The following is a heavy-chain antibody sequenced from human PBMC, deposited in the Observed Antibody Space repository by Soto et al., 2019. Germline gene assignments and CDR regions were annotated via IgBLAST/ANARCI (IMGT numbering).Heavy chain of an antibody. J-gene: IGHJ5*02. CDR1: GDSISSGGYY. Sequence: PSETLYLTCTVSGDSISSGGYYWSWTRQHPGKGLEWIGYIYYSGSTYYNPSLKSRVTISVDTSKNQFSLKLSSVTAADTAVYYCAREIIAAAGTFEADNWFDPWGQGTLVTVSS. CDR3: AREIIAAAGTFEADNWFDP. V-gene: IGHV4-31*03. D-gene: IGHD6-13*01. CDR2: IYYSGST.